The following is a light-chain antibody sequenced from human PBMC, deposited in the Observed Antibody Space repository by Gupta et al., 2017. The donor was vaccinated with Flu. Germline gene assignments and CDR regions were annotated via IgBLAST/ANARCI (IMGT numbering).Light chain of an antibody. CDR2: SNN. V-gene: IGLV1-44*01. Sequence: QSVLTQPPSASGTPGQRVTISCSGSSSNIGTNTVNGYRQHPGTATKLLIQSNNQRPPGVPDPFPGSKSGTSASLAISGLQSEDEDDYYCAAWDDRLNGPGLEFGGGTKLTVL. CDR1: SSNIGTNT. J-gene: IGLJ2*01. CDR3: AAWDDRLNGPGLE.